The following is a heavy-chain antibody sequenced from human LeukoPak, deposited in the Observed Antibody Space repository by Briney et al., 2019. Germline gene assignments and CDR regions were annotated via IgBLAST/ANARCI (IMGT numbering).Heavy chain of an antibody. CDR2: IRSDGSST. D-gene: IGHD6-19*01. Sequence: GGSLRLSCAASGFTFSSYGMHWVRQAPGKGLEYVSAIRSDGSSTVYPNSVKGRFTISRDNSKSTLYLQLGSLRAEDTAVYYCTRRYGDHSGWAGYHDSWGQGTLVTVSS. CDR1: GFTFSSYG. V-gene: IGHV3-64*01. CDR3: TRRYGDHSGWAGYHDS. J-gene: IGHJ4*02.